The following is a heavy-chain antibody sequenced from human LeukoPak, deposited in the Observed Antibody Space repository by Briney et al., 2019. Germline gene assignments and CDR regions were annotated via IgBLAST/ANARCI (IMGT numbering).Heavy chain of an antibody. V-gene: IGHV6-1*01. J-gene: IGHJ4*02. Sequence: SQTLSLTCAISGDSISSNKAAWSWIRQSPSRGLEWLGRTYYRSKWYNDYAVSVKSRITINPDTSKNQFSLQLKSVTPEDTAVYFCARDQIASGGPIDYWGQGSLATVSS. CDR1: GDSISSNKAA. CDR3: ARDQIASGGPIDY. D-gene: IGHD6-13*01. CDR2: TYYRSKWYN.